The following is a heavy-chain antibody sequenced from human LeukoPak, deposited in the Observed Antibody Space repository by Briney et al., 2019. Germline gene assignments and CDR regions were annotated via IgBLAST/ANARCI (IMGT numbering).Heavy chain of an antibody. CDR1: GFTFSNYV. V-gene: IGHV3-23*01. Sequence: GGTLRLSCAASGFTFSNYVLGWVRQAPGQGLQWGSAISGSGGSTYYADSVKGRFTISRDKSGNTLYLQMNSLRAEDTAVYYCKMGDGSPPLGQWGQGTLVTVSS. CDR3: KMGDGSPPLGQ. CDR2: ISGSGGST. J-gene: IGHJ4*02. D-gene: IGHD5-24*01.